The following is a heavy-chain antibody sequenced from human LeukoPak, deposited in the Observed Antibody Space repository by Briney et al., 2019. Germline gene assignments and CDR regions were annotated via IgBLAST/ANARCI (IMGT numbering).Heavy chain of an antibody. CDR3: GKNLGTSYGYYFDY. CDR2: IYYSGST. CDR1: GGSISSGGYY. V-gene: IGHV4-31*03. J-gene: IGHJ4*02. Sequence: PSETLSLTCTVSGGSISSGGYYWSWVRQHPGKGLEWIGYIYYSGSTYYNPSLKNRVTISVDTSKNQFSLKLSPVTPPDTPVYYLGKNLGTSYGYYFDYWGKGTLIPVSS. D-gene: IGHD5-18*01.